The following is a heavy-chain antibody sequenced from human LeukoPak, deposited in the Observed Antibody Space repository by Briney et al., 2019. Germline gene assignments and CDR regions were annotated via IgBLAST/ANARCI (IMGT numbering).Heavy chain of an antibody. Sequence: GGSPRLSCAASGFTFSSYGMHWVRQAPGKGLEWVAFIRYDGSNKYYADSVKGRFTISRDNSKNTLYLQMNSLRAEDTAVYYCASEPAIAVNYFDYWGQGTLVTVSS. J-gene: IGHJ4*02. V-gene: IGHV3-30*02. CDR2: IRYDGSNK. CDR3: ASEPAIAVNYFDY. CDR1: GFTFSSYG. D-gene: IGHD6-19*01.